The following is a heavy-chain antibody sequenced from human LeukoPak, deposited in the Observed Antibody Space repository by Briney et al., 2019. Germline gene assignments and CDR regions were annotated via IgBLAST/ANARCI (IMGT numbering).Heavy chain of an antibody. D-gene: IGHD2-8*02. CDR3: ARGEHVWYNWFNP. CDR1: GGSISSHY. CDR2: IYYSGST. J-gene: IGHJ5*02. Sequence: SETLSLTCTVSGGSISSHYWSWIRQPPGKGLEWIGYIYYSGSTNYNPSLKSRVTISVDTSKNQFSLKLSSVTAADTAVYYCARGEHVWYNWFNPWGQGTLVTVSS. V-gene: IGHV4-59*11.